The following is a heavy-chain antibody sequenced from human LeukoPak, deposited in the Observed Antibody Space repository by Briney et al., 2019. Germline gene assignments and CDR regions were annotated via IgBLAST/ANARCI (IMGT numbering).Heavy chain of an antibody. CDR2: INHSGST. J-gene: IGHJ4*02. Sequence: SETLSLTCAVYGGSFNGYYWSWIRQPPGKGLEWIGEINHSGSTNYNPSLKSRVTISVDTSKDHFNMKLSSVTAADTAVYCCARGETDSSNLAIHFDYWGQGTLVTVSS. D-gene: IGHD6-13*01. CDR1: GGSFNGYY. CDR3: ARGETDSSNLAIHFDY. V-gene: IGHV4-34*01.